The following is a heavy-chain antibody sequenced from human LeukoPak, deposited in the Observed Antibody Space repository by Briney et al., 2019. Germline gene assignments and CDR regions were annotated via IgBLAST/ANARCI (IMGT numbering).Heavy chain of an antibody. Sequence: GGSLRLSCAASGFTFDDYGMSWVRQAPGKGLEWVSGINWNGGSTGYADSVKGRFTISRDNAKNSLYLQMNTLRAEDTALYYCARGSSGWYWWSYWSQGTLVTVSS. V-gene: IGHV3-20*04. J-gene: IGHJ4*02. CDR1: GFTFDDYG. D-gene: IGHD6-19*01. CDR3: ARGSSGWYWWSY. CDR2: INWNGGST.